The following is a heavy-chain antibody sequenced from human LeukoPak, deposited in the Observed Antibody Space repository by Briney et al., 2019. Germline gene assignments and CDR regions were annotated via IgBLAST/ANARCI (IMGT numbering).Heavy chain of an antibody. J-gene: IGHJ4*02. CDR1: GITFSYYW. CDR2: IDADGSSA. CDR3: VREGGYDPFEY. V-gene: IGHV3-74*01. Sequence: QPGGSLRLSCAASGITFSYYWMHWVRQAPGKGLVWVSRIDADGSSATYADSVKGRFTISRDNAKNTLYLQMNSLRAEDTAVYYCVREGGYDPFEYWGQGTLVTVSS. D-gene: IGHD5-12*01.